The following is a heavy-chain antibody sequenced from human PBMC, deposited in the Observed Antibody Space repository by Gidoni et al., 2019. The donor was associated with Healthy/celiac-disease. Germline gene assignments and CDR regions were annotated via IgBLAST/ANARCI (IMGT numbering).Heavy chain of an antibody. CDR2: ISGSGGST. Sequence: SSYAMSWVRQAPGKGLEWVSAISGSGGSTYYADSVKGRFTISRDNSKNTLYLQMNSLGAEDTAVYYCAKGPRADYGDYWGQGTLVTVSS. CDR1: SSYA. V-gene: IGHV3-23*01. J-gene: IGHJ4*02. CDR3: AKGPRADYGDY.